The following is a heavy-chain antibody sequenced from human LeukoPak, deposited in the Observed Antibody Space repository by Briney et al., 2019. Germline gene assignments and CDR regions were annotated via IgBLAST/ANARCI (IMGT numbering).Heavy chain of an antibody. Sequence: GGSLRLSCAASGFTFSSYGMHWVRQAPGKGLEWVAFIRYDGSNKYYADSVKGRFTISRDNSKNTLYLQMNSLRAEDTAVYYCAKDSFGSSGYWTYYYYYYMDVWGKGTTVTVSS. J-gene: IGHJ6*03. V-gene: IGHV3-30*02. CDR3: AKDSFGSSGYWTYYYYYYMDV. CDR1: GFTFSSYG. D-gene: IGHD3-22*01. CDR2: IRYDGSNK.